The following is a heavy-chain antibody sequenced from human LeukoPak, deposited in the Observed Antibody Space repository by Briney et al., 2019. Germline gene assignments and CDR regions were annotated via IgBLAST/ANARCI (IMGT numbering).Heavy chain of an antibody. D-gene: IGHD5-18*01. CDR1: GGSFSGYY. CDR3: ASGGPVDTDPFDY. CDR2: INHSGST. V-gene: IGHV4-34*01. J-gene: IGHJ4*02. Sequence: SETLSLTCAVYGGSFSGYYWSWIRQPPGKGLEWIGEINHSGSTNYNPSLKSRVTISVDTSKNRFSLKLSSVTAADTAVYYCASGGPVDTDPFDYWGQGTLVTVSS.